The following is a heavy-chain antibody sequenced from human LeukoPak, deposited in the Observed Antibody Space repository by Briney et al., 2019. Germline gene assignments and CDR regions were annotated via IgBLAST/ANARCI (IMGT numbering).Heavy chain of an antibody. Sequence: GGSLRLSCATSGFTFSSYEMNWVRQAPGQGLEWISYITTSGTSTYYADSVKGRFTISRDNGKTALSLQMNSLRAEDTAVYYCVVHSATSCYWGQGTLVTVS. J-gene: IGHJ4*02. V-gene: IGHV3-48*03. D-gene: IGHD1-26*01. CDR3: VVHSATSCY. CDR1: GFTFSSYE. CDR2: ITTSGTST.